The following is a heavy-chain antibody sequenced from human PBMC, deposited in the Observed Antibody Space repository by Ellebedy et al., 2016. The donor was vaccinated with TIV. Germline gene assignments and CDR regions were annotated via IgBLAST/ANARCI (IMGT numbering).Heavy chain of an antibody. CDR2: INHSGST. D-gene: IGHD3-10*01. Sequence: SETLSLTCAVYGGSFSGYYWSWIRQPPGKGLEWIGEINHSGSTNYNPSLKSRVTVSVDTSKNQFSLKLSSVTAADTAVYYCARGPYYGSGSTHRYLDYWGQGTLVTVSS. CDR1: GGSFSGYY. J-gene: IGHJ4*02. V-gene: IGHV4-34*01. CDR3: ARGPYYGSGSTHRYLDY.